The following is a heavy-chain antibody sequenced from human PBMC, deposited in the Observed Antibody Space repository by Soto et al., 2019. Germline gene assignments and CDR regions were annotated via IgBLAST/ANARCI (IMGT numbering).Heavy chain of an antibody. Sequence: QVQLVESGGCVVQPGRSLRLSCAASGFTFSNYAMHWVRQAPGTGLEWVAVISYDGSNKYYADSVKGRFTISRDNSKNTLYLQMNSLRAEDTAVYYCATDPWDYWGQGTLVTVSS. CDR2: ISYDGSNK. CDR3: ATDPWDY. V-gene: IGHV3-30-3*01. CDR1: GFTFSNYA. J-gene: IGHJ4*02.